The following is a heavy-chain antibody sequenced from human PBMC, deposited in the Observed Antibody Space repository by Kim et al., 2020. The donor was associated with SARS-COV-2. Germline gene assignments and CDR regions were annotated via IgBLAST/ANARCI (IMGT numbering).Heavy chain of an antibody. CDR2: ISYDGSNK. Sequence: GGSLRLSCAASGFTFSSYGMHWVRQAPGKGLEWVAVISYDGSNKYYADSVKGRFTISRDNSKNTLYLQMNSLRAEDTAVYYCAKSSERDLRYFDWEGGMDVWGQGTTVTVSS. D-gene: IGHD3-9*01. V-gene: IGHV3-30*18. CDR1: GFTFSSYG. CDR3: AKSSERDLRYFDWEGGMDV. J-gene: IGHJ6*02.